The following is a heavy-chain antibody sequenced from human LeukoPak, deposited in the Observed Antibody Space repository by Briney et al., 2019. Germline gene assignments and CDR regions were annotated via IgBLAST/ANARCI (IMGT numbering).Heavy chain of an antibody. D-gene: IGHD2-21*01. CDR2: IIPIFGTA. V-gene: IGHV1-69*05. CDR1: GGTFSSYA. Sequence: GASVKVSCKASGGTFSSYAISWVRQAPGQGLEWMGRIIPIFGTANYAQKFQGRVTITTDESTSTAYMELSNLRSEDTAVYYCARVINDCWVDPWGQGTLVTVSS. CDR3: ARVINDCWVDP. J-gene: IGHJ5*02.